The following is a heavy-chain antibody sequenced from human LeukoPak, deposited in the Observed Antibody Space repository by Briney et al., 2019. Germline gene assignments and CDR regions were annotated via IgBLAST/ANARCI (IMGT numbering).Heavy chain of an antibody. CDR1: GGTFSSYA. CDR3: ARVTHTELSTWFDP. V-gene: IGHV1-69*13. J-gene: IGHJ5*02. Sequence: ASVKVSCKASGGTFSSYAISWVRQAPGQGLEWMGGIIPIFGTANYAQKFQGRVTITADESTTTAYMELSSLRSEDTAVYYCARVTHTELSTWFDPWGQGTLVTVSS. D-gene: IGHD5-18*01. CDR2: IIPIFGTA.